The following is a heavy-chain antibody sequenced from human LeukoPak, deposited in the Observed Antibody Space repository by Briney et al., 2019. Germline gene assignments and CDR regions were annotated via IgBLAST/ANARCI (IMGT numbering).Heavy chain of an antibody. CDR2: ISSSGSTI. Sequence: GGSLRLSCAASGFTFSSCEMNWVRQAPGKGLEWVSYISSSGSTIYYADSVKGRFTISRDNAKNSLYLQMNSLRAEDTAVYYCAREDGYSFDYWGQGTLVTVSS. D-gene: IGHD5-18*01. CDR3: AREDGYSFDY. CDR1: GFTFSSCE. V-gene: IGHV3-48*03. J-gene: IGHJ4*02.